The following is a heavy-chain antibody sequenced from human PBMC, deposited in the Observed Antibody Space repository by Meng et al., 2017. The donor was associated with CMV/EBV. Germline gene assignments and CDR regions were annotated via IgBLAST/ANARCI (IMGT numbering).Heavy chain of an antibody. V-gene: IGHV3-7*01. D-gene: IGHD3-3*01. CDR1: GFTFSSYW. J-gene: IGHJ6*02. CDR2: IKQDGSEK. CDR3: ARGGDFWSGYSWSYYVMDV. Sequence: GESLKISCAASGFTFSSYWMSWVRQAPGKGLEWVANIKQDGSEKYYVDSVKGRFTISRDNAKNSLYLQMNSLRAEDTALYYCARGGDFWSGYSWSYYVMDVWGQGTTVT.